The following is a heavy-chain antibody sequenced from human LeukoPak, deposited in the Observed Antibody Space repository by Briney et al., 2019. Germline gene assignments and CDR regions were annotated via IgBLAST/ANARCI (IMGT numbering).Heavy chain of an antibody. Sequence: GGSLRLSCAASGFTVSSNYMSWVRQAPGKGLEWVSVIYSGGSTYYADSVKGRFTISRDNSKNTLYLQMNSLRAEDTAVCYCARTFGLYDSSGPTDYWGQGTLVTVSS. CDR3: ARTFGLYDSSGPTDY. D-gene: IGHD3-22*01. CDR1: GFTVSSNY. V-gene: IGHV3-66*02. J-gene: IGHJ4*02. CDR2: IYSGGST.